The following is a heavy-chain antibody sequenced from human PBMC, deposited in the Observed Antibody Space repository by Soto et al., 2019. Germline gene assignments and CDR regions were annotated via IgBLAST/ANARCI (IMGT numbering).Heavy chain of an antibody. CDR1: GFTFSSYA. Sequence: PGGSLRLSCAASGFTFSSYAMHWFRQAPGKGLEWVAVISYDGSNKYYADSVKGRFTISRDNSKNTLYLQMNSLRAEDTAVYYCARDQYVAGHQYFDYWGQGTLVTVSS. V-gene: IGHV3-30-3*01. J-gene: IGHJ4*02. CDR2: ISYDGSNK. D-gene: IGHD6-19*01. CDR3: ARDQYVAGHQYFDY.